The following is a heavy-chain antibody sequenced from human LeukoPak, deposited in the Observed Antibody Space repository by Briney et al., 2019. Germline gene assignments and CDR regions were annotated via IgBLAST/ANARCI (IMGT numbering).Heavy chain of an antibody. CDR2: IKDDGSEK. V-gene: IGHV3-7*01. D-gene: IGHD3-22*01. Sequence: GGSLRLSCAASGFTFSSYDMSWVRQAPGKGLEWVASIKDDGSEKYCVDSVKGRFTISRDNSKNTLYLQMNSLRAEDTAVYYCAKGGWSTLIVEDWGQGTLVTVSS. J-gene: IGHJ4*02. CDR1: GFTFSSYD. CDR3: AKGGWSTLIVED.